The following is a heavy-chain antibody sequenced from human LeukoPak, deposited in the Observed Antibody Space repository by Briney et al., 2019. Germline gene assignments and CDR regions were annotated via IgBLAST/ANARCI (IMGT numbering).Heavy chain of an antibody. V-gene: IGHV3-33*01. Sequence: GGSLRLSCAASGFTFSSFGMHWVRQAPGKGLEWVAVIWYDASNKYYADSVKGRFTISRDNAKNSLYLQMNSLRVEDTALYYCARVWAWGSGNYFDNWGQGTLVTVSS. CDR1: GFTFSSFG. CDR3: ARVWAWGSGNYFDN. D-gene: IGHD7-27*01. CDR2: IWYDASNK. J-gene: IGHJ4*02.